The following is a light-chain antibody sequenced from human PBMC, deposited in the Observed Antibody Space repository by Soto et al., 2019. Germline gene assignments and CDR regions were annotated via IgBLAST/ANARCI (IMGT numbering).Light chain of an antibody. CDR3: SSYTSSSTILYV. Sequence: QSALTQPASVSGSPGQSITISCTGTSSDVGGYKYVSWYQQHPGKAPKLMIYDVSNRPSAVSNRCSGSKSGNTASLTITGLQADDEADYYCSSYTSSSTILYVFGTGTKLTVL. CDR1: SSDVGGYKY. J-gene: IGLJ1*01. CDR2: DVS. V-gene: IGLV2-14*01.